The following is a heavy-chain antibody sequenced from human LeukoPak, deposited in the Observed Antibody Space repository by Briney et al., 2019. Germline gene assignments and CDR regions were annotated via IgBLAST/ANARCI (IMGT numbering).Heavy chain of an antibody. Sequence: GGSLRLSCAASGFTFSDHYMDWVRQTPGKGLEWVGRTRNKANSYTTEYAASVKGRFTISRDESKNSLHLQMNSLKTEDTAVYYCARVGYSSGYYKLDYWGQGTLVTVSS. CDR1: GFTFSDHY. D-gene: IGHD3-22*01. V-gene: IGHV3-72*01. J-gene: IGHJ4*02. CDR3: ARVGYSSGYYKLDY. CDR2: TRNKANSYTT.